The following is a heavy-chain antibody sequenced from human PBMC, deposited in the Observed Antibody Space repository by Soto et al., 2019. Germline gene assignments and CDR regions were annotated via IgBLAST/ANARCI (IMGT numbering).Heavy chain of an antibody. D-gene: IGHD3-3*01. J-gene: IGHJ4*02. CDR2: IYWNDDK. CDR1: GFSLRSSGVG. V-gene: IGHV2-5*01. Sequence: QITLKESGPTLVRPTQTLTLTCTFSGFSLRSSGVGVGWIRQPPGKALEWLTLIYWNDDKHYSPSLQTRLTITKDTSKNRVVLTMTNMDPVDTATYYCARSLRDYDFSSGNYVPPIDYWGPGTLVTVSS. CDR3: ARSLRDYDFSSGNYVPPIDY.